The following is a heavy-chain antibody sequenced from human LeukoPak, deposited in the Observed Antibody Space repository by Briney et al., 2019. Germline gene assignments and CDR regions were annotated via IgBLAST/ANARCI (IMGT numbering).Heavy chain of an antibody. CDR2: ISGSGGTT. CDR3: ARRSEREFDY. V-gene: IGHV3-23*01. Sequence: PGGSLRLSCAASGFTFSSYAMSWVRQAPGEGLEWVSGISGSGGTTYHADSVKGRFTISRDNSKNTLYLQMNSLRAEDTAVYYCARRSEREFDYWGQGTLVTVSS. CDR1: GFTFSSYA. J-gene: IGHJ4*02. D-gene: IGHD4-17*01.